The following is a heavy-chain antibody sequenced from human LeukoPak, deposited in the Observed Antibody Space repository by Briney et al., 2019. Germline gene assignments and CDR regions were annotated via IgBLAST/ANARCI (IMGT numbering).Heavy chain of an antibody. V-gene: IGHV1-46*01. CDR2: INPSGGST. CDR1: GYTFTSYY. D-gene: IGHD3-22*01. CDR3: ARGGGVYWDDSSDYYYYMDV. J-gene: IGHJ6*03. Sequence: ASVKVSCKASGYTFTSYYIHWVRQASGQGLEWMGIINPSGGSTSYAQKFQGRVTMTRDMSTSTVYMELSSLRSEDTAVYYCARGGGVYWDDSSDYYYYMDVWGKGTTATVSS.